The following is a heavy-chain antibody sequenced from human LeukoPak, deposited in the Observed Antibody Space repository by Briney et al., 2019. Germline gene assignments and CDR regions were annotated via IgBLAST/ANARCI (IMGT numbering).Heavy chain of an antibody. J-gene: IGHJ3*02. CDR1: GFTFSSYS. Sequence: PGGSLRLSCAASGFTFSSYSMNWVRQAPGKGLEWVSSISSSSSYIYYADSVKGRFTISRDNAKNSLYLQMNSLRAEDTAVYYCARASHCSSTSCYGGGAFDIWGQGTMVTVSS. CDR2: ISSSSSYI. CDR3: ARASHCSSTSCYGGGAFDI. D-gene: IGHD2-2*01. V-gene: IGHV3-21*01.